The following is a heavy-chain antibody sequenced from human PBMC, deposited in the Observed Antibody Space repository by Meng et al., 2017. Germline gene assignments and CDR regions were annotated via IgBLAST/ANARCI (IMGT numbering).Heavy chain of an antibody. J-gene: IGHJ4*02. CDR3: ARDVGGDYETLFDY. Sequence: VPPQDCGPGPVRPSETLSLTCTVSGGSVGSGNYYWSWIRQPPGKGLEWIGYIVYSGSTTYNPSLKTRVTISVDTSKNQFSLKLTSVTAADTAVYFCARDVGGDYETLFDYWGQGTLVTVSS. V-gene: IGHV4-61*01. CDR2: IVYSGST. CDR1: GGSVGSGNYY. D-gene: IGHD4-17*01.